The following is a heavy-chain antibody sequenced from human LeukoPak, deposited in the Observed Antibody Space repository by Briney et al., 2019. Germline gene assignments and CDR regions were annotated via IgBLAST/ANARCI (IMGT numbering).Heavy chain of an antibody. J-gene: IGHJ1*01. CDR1: RYTFPNYG. CDR3: SRELRGIAVAD. Sequence: SVNVSCQASRYTFPNYGISWVRQPPGQGLAWMGWINAYNGNTKYAQNLQGRVTMITDTSPSTAYIELRSLKSDDNAVDYLSRELRGIAVADWGEGTL. V-gene: IGHV1-18*01. CDR2: INAYNGNT. D-gene: IGHD6-19*01.